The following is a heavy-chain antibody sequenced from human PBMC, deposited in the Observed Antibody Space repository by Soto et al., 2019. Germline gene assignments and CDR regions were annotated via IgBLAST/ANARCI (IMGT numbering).Heavy chain of an antibody. D-gene: IGHD1-7*01. V-gene: IGHV3-9*01. CDR1: GLTFYDFA. CDR3: TKDKGPTGTASDF. J-gene: IGHJ4*02. Sequence: GGSLRLSCLSSGLTFYDFAMHLVSQIPGKGLEWVSHISWDSGSIDYGDSVRGRFTISRDNTKNSVYLQMNSLSVDDTALYYCTKDKGPTGTASDFWGQGSLVT. CDR2: ISWDSGSI.